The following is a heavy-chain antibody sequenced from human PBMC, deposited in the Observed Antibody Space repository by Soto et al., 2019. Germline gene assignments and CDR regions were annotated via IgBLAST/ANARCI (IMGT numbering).Heavy chain of an antibody. D-gene: IGHD5-12*01. J-gene: IGHJ4*02. Sequence: QVQLVQSGAEVKKPGSSVKVSCKASGGTFNNYAISWVRQAPGQGLEWMGGIIPIIGTADYAHKFQGRLAIRADDSTGTTFRERSSLRSEDTALYYGARGGVDVVATSAVDYWGQGTLVTVSS. CDR2: IIPIIGTA. CDR3: ARGGVDVVATSAVDY. CDR1: GGTFNNYA. V-gene: IGHV1-69*01.